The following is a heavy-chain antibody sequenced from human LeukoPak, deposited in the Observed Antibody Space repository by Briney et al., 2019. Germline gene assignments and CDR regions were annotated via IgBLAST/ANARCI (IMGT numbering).Heavy chain of an antibody. J-gene: IGHJ4*02. CDR2: IYTSGST. V-gene: IGHV4-61*02. Sequence: PPETLSLTCTVSGGSISSGSYYWSWIRQPAGKGLEWIGRIYTSGSTNYNPSLKSRVTISVDTSKNQFSLKLSSVTAADTAVYYCARDASSVPPDSGYYGAYYFDYWGQGTLVTVSS. D-gene: IGHD3-10*01. CDR1: GGSISSGSYY. CDR3: ARDASSVPPDSGYYGAYYFDY.